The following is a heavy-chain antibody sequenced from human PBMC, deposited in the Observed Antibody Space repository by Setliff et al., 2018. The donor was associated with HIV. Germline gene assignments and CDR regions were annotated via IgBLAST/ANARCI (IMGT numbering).Heavy chain of an antibody. CDR3: AKARSGYQLMPWYYYIDV. CDR1: GFSFSNYG. V-gene: IGHV3-30*18. CDR2: MLYDGSDR. Sequence: PGGSLRLSCVASGFSFSNYGMHWVRQAPGKGLEWVAVMLYDGSDRYYADSVKGRFTISRDNSKKTLYLQMNSLRPEDTAVYHCAKARSGYQLMPWYYYIDVWGQGTTVTVSS. D-gene: IGHD6-13*01. J-gene: IGHJ6*03.